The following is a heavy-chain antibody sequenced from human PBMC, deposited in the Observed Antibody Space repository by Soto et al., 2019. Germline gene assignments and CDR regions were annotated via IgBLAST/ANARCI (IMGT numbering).Heavy chain of an antibody. CDR1: GFTFSNYY. CDR3: TVSGLGIDFGAA. D-gene: IGHD3-16*01. J-gene: IGHJ4*02. Sequence: EVQLVESGGGLVQPGGSLRLSCAASGFTFSNYYMDWVRQAPGKGLEWVGRSKNKADSYIPEYAASVKGRFSISRDASNHSLYLQTNSLKTEDRASYYCTVSGLGIDFGAAWGQGILVTVSS. V-gene: IGHV3-72*01. CDR2: SKNKADSYIP.